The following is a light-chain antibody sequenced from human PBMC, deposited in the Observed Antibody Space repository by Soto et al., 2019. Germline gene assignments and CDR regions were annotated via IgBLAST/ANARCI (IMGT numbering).Light chain of an antibody. CDR3: QQYSSYPYT. V-gene: IGKV1-5*01. Sequence: DIQMTQSPSTLSASVGDRVTITCRASQSISSWLAWYQQKPGKAPNLLIYDASVLESGVPSRFSGSGSGTEFTLTIGSLQPDDFATYYCQQYSSYPYTFGQGTKLEIK. CDR2: DAS. J-gene: IGKJ2*01. CDR1: QSISSW.